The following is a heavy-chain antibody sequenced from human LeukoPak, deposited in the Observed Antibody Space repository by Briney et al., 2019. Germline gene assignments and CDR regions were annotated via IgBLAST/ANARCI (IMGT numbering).Heavy chain of an antibody. V-gene: IGHV1-2*02. CDR1: GYTFTGYY. J-gene: IGHJ3*02. D-gene: IGHD6-13*01. Sequence: GASVKVSFKASGYTFTGYYMHWVRQAPGQGLEWMGWINPNSGGTNYAQKFQGRVTITRDTSISTAYMELSRLRSDDTAVYYCASVHAAASQRVGAFDIWGQGTMVTVSS. CDR3: ASVHAAASQRVGAFDI. CDR2: INPNSGGT.